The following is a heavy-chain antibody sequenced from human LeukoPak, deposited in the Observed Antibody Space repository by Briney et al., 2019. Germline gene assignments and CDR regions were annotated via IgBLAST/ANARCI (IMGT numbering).Heavy chain of an antibody. Sequence: ASVKVSCKASGGTFSSYTISWVRQAPGQGLEWMGRIIPILGIANYAQKFQGRVTITADKSTSTAYMELSSLRSEDTAVYYCARAYGSGSYLDHWGQGTLVTVSS. CDR3: ARAYGSGSYLDH. D-gene: IGHD3-10*01. CDR2: IIPILGIA. V-gene: IGHV1-69*02. CDR1: GGTFSSYT. J-gene: IGHJ4*02.